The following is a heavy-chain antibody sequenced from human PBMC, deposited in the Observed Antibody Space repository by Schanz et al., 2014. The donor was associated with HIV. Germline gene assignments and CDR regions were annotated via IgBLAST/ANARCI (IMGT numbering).Heavy chain of an antibody. J-gene: IGHJ4*02. D-gene: IGHD1-1*01. Sequence: EVQLVESGGAFVQPGGSLRLSCVASGFTFSGYGLHWVRQAPGEGLVWVSSISGSSSKIYYAQSIKDRFIVSRDNAQNLVFLQLNSLRAEDTAVYFCARDGYNSLSRKDYYFDYWGQGTLVTVSS. CDR3: ARDGYNSLSRKDYYFDY. CDR1: GFTFSGYG. CDR2: ISGSSSKI. V-gene: IGHV3-21*01.